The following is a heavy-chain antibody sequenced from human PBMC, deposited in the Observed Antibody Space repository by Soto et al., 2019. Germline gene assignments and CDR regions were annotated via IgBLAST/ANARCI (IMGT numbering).Heavy chain of an antibody. CDR3: AHRGGLLLWFGERGGWFDP. CDR1: GFSLSTSGVG. D-gene: IGHD3-10*01. CDR2: IYWNDDK. Sequence: QITLKESGPTLVKPTQTLTLTCTFSGFSLSTSGVGVGWIRQPPGKALEWLALIYWNDDKRYSPSLKSRLTITKDTSKNQVVLTMTNMDPVDTATYYCAHRGGLLLWFGERGGWFDPWGQGTLVTVSS. J-gene: IGHJ5*02. V-gene: IGHV2-5*01.